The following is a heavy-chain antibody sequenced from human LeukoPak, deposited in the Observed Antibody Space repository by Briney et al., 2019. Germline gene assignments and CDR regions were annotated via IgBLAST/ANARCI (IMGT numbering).Heavy chain of an antibody. CDR3: ARASLGYCSGGSCYSYYYYYGMDV. D-gene: IGHD2-15*01. CDR1: GFTFSSYA. J-gene: IGHJ6*02. Sequence: GGSLRLSCAASGFTFSSYAMHWVRQAPGKGLEWVAVISYDGSNKYYADSVKGRFTISRDNSKNTLYLQMNSLRAEDTAVYYCARASLGYCSGGSCYSYYYYYGMDVWGQGTTVTVSS. CDR2: ISYDGSNK. V-gene: IGHV3-30*04.